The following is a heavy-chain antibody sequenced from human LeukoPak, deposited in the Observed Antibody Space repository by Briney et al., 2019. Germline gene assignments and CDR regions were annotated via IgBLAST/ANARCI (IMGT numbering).Heavy chain of an antibody. CDR2: INPNSGGT. Sequence: ASVKVSRKASGYTFTGYYMHWVRQAPGQGLEWMGWINPNSGGTNYAQKFQGRVTMTRDTSISTAYMELSRLRSDDTAVYYCARGGITIFGVVIINYFDYWGQGTLVTVSS. V-gene: IGHV1-2*02. CDR1: GYTFTGYY. D-gene: IGHD3-3*01. J-gene: IGHJ4*02. CDR3: ARGGITIFGVVIINYFDY.